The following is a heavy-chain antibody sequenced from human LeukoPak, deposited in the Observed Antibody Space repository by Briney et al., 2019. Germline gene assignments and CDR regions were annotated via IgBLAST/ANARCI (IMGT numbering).Heavy chain of an antibody. Sequence: SVKVSCKASGGTFSSYAISWVRQAPGQGLECMGGLIPIFGTANYAQKFQGRVTITTDESTSTAYMELSSLRSEDTAVYYCALRGERIRAENWFDPWGQGTLVTVSS. CDR2: LIPIFGTA. CDR3: ALRGERIRAENWFDP. D-gene: IGHD1-26*01. V-gene: IGHV1-69*05. J-gene: IGHJ5*02. CDR1: GGTFSSYA.